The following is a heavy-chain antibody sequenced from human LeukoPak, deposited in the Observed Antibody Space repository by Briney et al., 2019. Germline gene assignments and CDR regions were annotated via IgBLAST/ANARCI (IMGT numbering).Heavy chain of an antibody. J-gene: IGHJ6*02. V-gene: IGHV4-34*01. Sequence: PSETLSLTCAVYGGSFSGYYWSWIRQPPGKGLEWIGEINHSGSTNYNASLKSRVTISVDTSKNQFSLKLSSVTAADTAVYYCARVPYCSSTSCYSYYYGMDVWGQGTTVTVSS. CDR1: GGSFSGYY. CDR2: INHSGST. D-gene: IGHD2-2*01. CDR3: ARVPYCSSTSCYSYYYGMDV.